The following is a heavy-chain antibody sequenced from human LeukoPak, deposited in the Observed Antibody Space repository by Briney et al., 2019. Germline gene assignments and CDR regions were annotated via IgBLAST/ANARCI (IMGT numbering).Heavy chain of an antibody. Sequence: SETLSLTCTVSGYSISSGYYWAWIRQPPGKGLEWIGSIYHSGSTYYNPSLKSRVTISVDTSKNQFSLKLSSVTAADTAVYYCARDRDYGDYRTRFDPWGQGTLVTVSS. D-gene: IGHD4-17*01. J-gene: IGHJ5*02. CDR2: IYHSGST. CDR3: ARDRDYGDYRTRFDP. V-gene: IGHV4-38-2*02. CDR1: GYSISSGYY.